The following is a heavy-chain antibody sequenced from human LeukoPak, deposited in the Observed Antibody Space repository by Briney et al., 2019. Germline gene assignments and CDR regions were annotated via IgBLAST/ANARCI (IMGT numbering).Heavy chain of an antibody. CDR1: GGSISSGDYS. V-gene: IGHV4-30-4*07. Sequence: PSQTLSLTCAVSGGSISSGDYSWGWIRQPAGKGLEWIGYIYYTDTYYNPSLKSRVTISLDTSKNQFSLKLSSVTAADTAVYYCASHSGGYAYWGQGTLVTVSS. D-gene: IGHD5-12*01. CDR2: IYYTDT. CDR3: ASHSGGYAY. J-gene: IGHJ4*02.